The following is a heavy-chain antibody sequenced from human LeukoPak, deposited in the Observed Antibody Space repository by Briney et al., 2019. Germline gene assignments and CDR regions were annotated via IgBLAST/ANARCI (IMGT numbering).Heavy chain of an antibody. D-gene: IGHD2-15*01. CDR1: GFTFSSYG. CDR3: AREPGYCSGGSCLDY. J-gene: IGHJ4*02. V-gene: IGHV3-33*08. CDR2: IWYDGSNK. Sequence: GGSLRLSCAASGFTFSSYGMHWVRQAPGKGLEWVGVIWYDGSNKYYADSVKGRFTISRDNSKNTLYLQMNSLRVEDTAVYYCAREPGYCSGGSCLDYWGQGNLVTVSS.